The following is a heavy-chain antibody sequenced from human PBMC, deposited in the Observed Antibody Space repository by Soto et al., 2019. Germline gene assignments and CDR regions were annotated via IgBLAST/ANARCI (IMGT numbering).Heavy chain of an antibody. CDR3: ASGAAMFHFPKIYQYPVMDV. V-gene: IGHV4-39*01. CDR1: GGSISSGGYY. J-gene: IGHJ6*02. Sequence: SETLSLTCTVSGGSISSGGYYWGWIRQPPGKGLEWIGSFYYTGNTYYNPSLKSRATISVATSRTQLSLKLSSVTAADTAVYYCASGAAMFHFPKIYQYPVMDVWGPGTTVTV. D-gene: IGHD2-2*01. CDR2: FYYTGNT.